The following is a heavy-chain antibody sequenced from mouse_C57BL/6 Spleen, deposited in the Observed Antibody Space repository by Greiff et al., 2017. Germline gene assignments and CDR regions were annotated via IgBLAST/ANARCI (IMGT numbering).Heavy chain of an antibody. Sequence: DVMLVESGGGLVKPGGSLKLSCAASGFTFSSYAMSWVRQTPEKRLEWVATISDGGSYTYYPDNVKGRFTISRDNAKNNLYLQMSHLKSEDTAMYYCARDGRNYVYFDVWGTGTTVTVSS. CDR3: ARDGRNYVYFDV. J-gene: IGHJ1*03. CDR2: ISDGGSYT. D-gene: IGHD2-1*01. V-gene: IGHV5-4*01. CDR1: GFTFSSYA.